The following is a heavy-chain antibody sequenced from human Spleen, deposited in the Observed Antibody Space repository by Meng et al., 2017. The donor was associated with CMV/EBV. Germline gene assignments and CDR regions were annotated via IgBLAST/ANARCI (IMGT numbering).Heavy chain of an antibody. V-gene: IGHV3-48*03. D-gene: IGHD5-24*01. CDR3: ATSYNGGFRYFDD. J-gene: IGHJ4*02. CDR1: GFTFRSYE. CDR2: ISSSDNTL. Sequence: GESLKISCAASGFTFRSYEMNWVRQAPGKGLEWASYISSSDNTLYYADSVKGRFTISRDNAKNSLYLQMNSLKTEDTAVYYCATSYNGGFRYFDDWGQGTLVTVSS.